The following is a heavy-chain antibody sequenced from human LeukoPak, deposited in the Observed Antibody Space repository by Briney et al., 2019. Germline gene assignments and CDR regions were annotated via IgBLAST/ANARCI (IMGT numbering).Heavy chain of an antibody. CDR3: AAVVVVAAPYYYGMDV. Sequence: ASVKVSCKASGYTFTSYGISWVRQAPGQGLEWMGWISAYNGSTNYAQKLQGRVTMTTDTSTSTAYMELRSLRSDDTAVYYCAAVVVVAAPYYYGMDVWGQGTTVTVSS. CDR2: ISAYNGST. J-gene: IGHJ6*02. CDR1: GYTFTSYG. D-gene: IGHD2-15*01. V-gene: IGHV1-18*01.